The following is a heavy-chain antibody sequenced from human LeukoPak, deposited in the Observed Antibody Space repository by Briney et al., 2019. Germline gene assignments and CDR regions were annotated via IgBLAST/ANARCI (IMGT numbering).Heavy chain of an antibody. CDR2: ISYDGSNK. V-gene: IGHV3-30*18. CDR3: AKTYYYGSGSYSNYYYGMDV. D-gene: IGHD3-10*01. CDR1: GFTFSSYG. J-gene: IGHJ6*04. Sequence: PGRSLRLSCAASGFTFSSYGMHWVRQAPGKGLEWVAVISYDGSNKYYADSVKGRFTISRDNPKNTLYLQMNSLRAEDTAVYYCAKTYYYGSGSYSNYYYGMDVWGKGTTVTVSS.